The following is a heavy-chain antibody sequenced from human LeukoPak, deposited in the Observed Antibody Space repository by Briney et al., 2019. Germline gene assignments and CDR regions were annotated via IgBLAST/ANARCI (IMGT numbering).Heavy chain of an antibody. CDR3: ARALYSSSWYYFDY. J-gene: IGHJ4*02. CDR2: IYYTGNT. CDR1: GGSISSYY. V-gene: IGHV4-59*08. D-gene: IGHD6-13*01. Sequence: PSETLSLTCTVSGGSISSYYWTWIRQPPGKGLEWIGYIYYTGNTNYNPSLKSRVTISVDTSKNHFSLKLSVVTAADTAVYYCARALYSSSWYYFDYWGQGTLVTVSS.